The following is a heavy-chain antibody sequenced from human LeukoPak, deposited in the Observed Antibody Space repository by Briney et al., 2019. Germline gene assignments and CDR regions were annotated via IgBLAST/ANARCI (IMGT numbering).Heavy chain of an antibody. J-gene: IGHJ5*02. V-gene: IGHV4-39*07. CDR2: HSHSGSA. D-gene: IGHD1-26*01. CDR3: ARGQGATVPQVGKNWFDP. CDR1: GASINSDTYY. Sequence: SETLSLTCTVSGASINSDTYYWGWIRQPPGKGLEWIGTHSHSGSAYYNPSLRSRVILSVDTSKNQFSLKLISVTAADTAVYYCARGQGATVPQVGKNWFDPWGQGTRVIVSS.